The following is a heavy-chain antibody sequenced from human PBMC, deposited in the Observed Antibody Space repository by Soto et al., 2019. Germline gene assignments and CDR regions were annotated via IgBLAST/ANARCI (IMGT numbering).Heavy chain of an antibody. Sequence: QVQLVQSGAEVTKPGASVKVSCKASGYTFTSYDINWVRQATGQGLEWMGWMSPNSGATGYAQKFQGRVTMTRDTSISTVYRELRNLRSEDTAIYYCARGVDNGVDVWGQGSTVTVSS. CDR1: GYTFTSYD. CDR3: ARGVDNGVDV. D-gene: IGHD2-8*01. CDR2: MSPNSGAT. J-gene: IGHJ6*02. V-gene: IGHV1-8*01.